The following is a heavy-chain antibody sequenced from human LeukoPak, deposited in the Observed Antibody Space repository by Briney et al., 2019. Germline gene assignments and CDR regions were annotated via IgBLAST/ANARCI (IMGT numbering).Heavy chain of an antibody. CDR1: GFTFSSCA. CDR3: AKTDYGDRGVDY. Sequence: TGGSLRLSCAASGFTFSSCAMSWVRQAPGKGLEWVSGISDGGGTTNYADAVKGRFTISRDNSKNTLFLQMNSLRTDDTAVYYCAKTDYGDRGVDYWGQGTLVTVSS. CDR2: ISDGGGTT. V-gene: IGHV3-23*01. D-gene: IGHD4-17*01. J-gene: IGHJ4*02.